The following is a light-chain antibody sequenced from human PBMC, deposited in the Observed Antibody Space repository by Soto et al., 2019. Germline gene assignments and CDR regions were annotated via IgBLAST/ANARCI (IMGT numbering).Light chain of an antibody. CDR3: GSYTTSGSVV. CDR2: DVN. CDR1: SSDVGAYNY. Sequence: QSALTQLASVSGSPGQSIAISCIGTSSDVGAYNYVSWYQQHPGKAPKLVIYDVNNRPSGVSNRFSGSKSGNTASLTISGLQAEDEADYYCGSYTTSGSVVFGGGTKLTVL. J-gene: IGLJ2*01. V-gene: IGLV2-14*03.